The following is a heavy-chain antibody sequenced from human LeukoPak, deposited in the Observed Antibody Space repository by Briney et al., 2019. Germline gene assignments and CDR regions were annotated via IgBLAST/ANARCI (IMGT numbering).Heavy chain of an antibody. Sequence: GGSLRLSCAASGFTFSSYSMNWVRQAPGKGLEWVSYISSSSSTIYYADSVKGRFTISRDNSKNTLYLQMNSLRAEDTAVYYCAKNYDSSGYYPAHWGQGTLVTVSS. D-gene: IGHD3-22*01. CDR1: GFTFSSYS. CDR2: ISSSSSTI. CDR3: AKNYDSSGYYPAH. J-gene: IGHJ4*02. V-gene: IGHV3-48*01.